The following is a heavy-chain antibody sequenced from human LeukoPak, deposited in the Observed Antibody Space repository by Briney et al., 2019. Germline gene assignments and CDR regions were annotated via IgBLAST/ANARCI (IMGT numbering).Heavy chain of an antibody. V-gene: IGHV3-74*01. J-gene: IGHJ6*02. D-gene: IGHD3-10*01. CDR2: INSDGSST. CDR3: AKDIGRYYGSGSYYGMDV. CDR1: GFTFSSYW. Sequence: PGGSLRLSCAASGFTFSSYWMYWVRQAPGKGLVWVSRINSDGSSTDYADSVKGRFTISRDNAENSLYLQMNSLRAEDTALYYCAKDIGRYYGSGSYYGMDVWGQGTTVTVSS.